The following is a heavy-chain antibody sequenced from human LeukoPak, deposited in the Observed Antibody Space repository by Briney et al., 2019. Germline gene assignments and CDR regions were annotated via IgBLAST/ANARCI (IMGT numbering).Heavy chain of an antibody. D-gene: IGHD6-19*01. Sequence: PGGSLRLSCAASGFTFDDYAMRWVRHAPGKGLEWVSGISWNSGSIGYADSVKGRFTISRDNAKNSLYLQMNSLRAEDMALYYCAKSGYSSGWDYYYYYLDVWGKGTTVTVSS. J-gene: IGHJ6*03. CDR3: AKSGYSSGWDYYYYYLDV. CDR1: GFTFDDYA. CDR2: ISWNSGSI. V-gene: IGHV3-9*03.